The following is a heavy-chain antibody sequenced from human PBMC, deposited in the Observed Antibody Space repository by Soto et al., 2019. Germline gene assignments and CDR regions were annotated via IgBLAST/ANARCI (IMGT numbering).Heavy chain of an antibody. CDR2: AYPRGST. V-gene: IGHV4-30-2*01. Sequence: QVPLQESGPGLVKPSQTLSLTCAGPGGDLVSGGYFWSWIRQPPGKGLEWIGTAYPRGSTYYDPSLKSRVTISLDLSKNQFSLNLNSVTAADTAVYYCDRVAGSGWYDAWGQGTLVTVSS. CDR3: DRVAGSGWYDA. J-gene: IGHJ5*02. CDR1: GGDLVSGGYF. D-gene: IGHD6-19*01.